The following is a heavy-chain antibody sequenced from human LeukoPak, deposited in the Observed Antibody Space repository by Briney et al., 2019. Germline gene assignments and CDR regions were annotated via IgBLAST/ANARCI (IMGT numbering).Heavy chain of an antibody. J-gene: IGHJ4*02. Sequence: AAVKVSLKAAAYAFTSSFIHWTRQAPGQGLEWMGWVNSMNADTRKPAKFQGRVTMSRDTSINTAFMELTSLTFDDTAVYFCVRESGELPGDYYFDHWGQGTLVTLSS. CDR1: AYAFTSSF. CDR2: VNSMNADT. CDR3: VRESGELPGDYYFDH. D-gene: IGHD1-26*01. V-gene: IGHV1-2*02.